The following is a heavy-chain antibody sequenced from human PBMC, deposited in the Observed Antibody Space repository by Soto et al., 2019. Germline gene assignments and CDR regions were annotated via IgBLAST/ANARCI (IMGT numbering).Heavy chain of an antibody. J-gene: IGHJ6*02. CDR2: ITGSGGST. CDR3: AKGVSRGYYHYGMDV. D-gene: IGHD3-10*01. CDR1: GFTFDAYA. V-gene: IGHV3-23*01. Sequence: PGGSLRLSCAASGFTFDAYAMSWVRQAPGKGLEWVSAITGSGGSTYYADSVKGRFTISRDNSRNTLYLQMTSLRAEDTALYYCAKGVSRGYYHYGMDVWGQGTTVTVSS.